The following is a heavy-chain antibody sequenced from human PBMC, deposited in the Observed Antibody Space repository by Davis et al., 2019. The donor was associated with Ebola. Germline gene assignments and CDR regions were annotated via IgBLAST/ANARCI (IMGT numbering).Heavy chain of an antibody. D-gene: IGHD3-22*01. Sequence: AASVKVSCKASGYTFTGYYIHWVRQAPGQGLEGMGWISPNTGGSNYAQKFQGSVTMTRDTSISTAYMELSRRRSDDTAVYSCARSYHYDTSGYLPSLDYWGQGTLVTVSS. CDR1: GYTFTGYY. CDR3: ARSYHYDTSGYLPSLDY. J-gene: IGHJ4*02. V-gene: IGHV1-2*04. CDR2: ISPNTGGS.